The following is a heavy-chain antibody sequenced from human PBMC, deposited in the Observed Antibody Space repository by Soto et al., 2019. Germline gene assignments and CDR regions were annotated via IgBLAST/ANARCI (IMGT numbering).Heavy chain of an antibody. Sequence: QVQLVQSGAEVKKPGASVKVSCKASGYTFTSYAMHWVRPAPGQRLEWMGWINAGNGNTKYSQKFQGRVTITRDTSASTAYMELSSLSSEDTAVYYFARERGLAVAGTESTDAFDIWGQGTMVTVSS. D-gene: IGHD6-19*01. CDR2: INAGNGNT. CDR1: GYTFTSYA. CDR3: ARERGLAVAGTESTDAFDI. V-gene: IGHV1-3*01. J-gene: IGHJ3*02.